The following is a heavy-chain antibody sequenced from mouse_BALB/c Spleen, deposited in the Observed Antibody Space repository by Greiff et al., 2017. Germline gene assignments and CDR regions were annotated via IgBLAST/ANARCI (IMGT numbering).Heavy chain of an antibody. CDR3: ARYYYDYGEAMDY. Sequence: QVQLQQSGAELAKPGASVKMSCKASGYTFTRYWMHWVKQRPGQGLEWIGYINPSTGYNEYNQKFKDKATLTADKSSSTAYMQLRSLTSEDSAVYLCARYYYDYGEAMDYWGRGTSVTVSS. CDR1: GYTFTRYW. CDR2: INPSTGYN. D-gene: IGHD2-4*01. V-gene: IGHV1-7*01. J-gene: IGHJ4*01.